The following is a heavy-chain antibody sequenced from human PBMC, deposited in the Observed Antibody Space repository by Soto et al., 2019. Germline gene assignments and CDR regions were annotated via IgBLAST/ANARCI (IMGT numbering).Heavy chain of an antibody. CDR3: ARHPERIAQIGWFDP. Sequence: GSLRLSCAASGFTFSTYSMNWVRQAPGKGLEWVSYISSSSSTIYYADSVKGRFTISRDNAKNSLYLQMNSLRAEDTAVYYCARHPERIAQIGWFDPWGQGTLVTVSS. CDR2: ISSSSSTI. CDR1: GFTFSTYS. J-gene: IGHJ5*02. D-gene: IGHD6-13*01. V-gene: IGHV3-48*01.